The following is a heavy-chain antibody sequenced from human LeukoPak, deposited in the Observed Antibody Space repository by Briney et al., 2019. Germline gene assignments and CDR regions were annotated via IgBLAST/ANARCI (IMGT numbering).Heavy chain of an antibody. CDR1: GGSFSGYY. CDR3: ARGGGYYDYVWGSYRHLDY. D-gene: IGHD3-16*02. V-gene: IGHV4-34*01. Sequence: SSETLSLTCAVYGGSFSGYYWSWIRQPPGKGVEWIGEINHIGSTNYNPYLKSRVPISVHTSKNQFSLKLSSVAAADTAVYYCARGGGYYDYVWGSYRHLDYWGQGTLVTVSS. CDR2: INHIGST. J-gene: IGHJ4*02.